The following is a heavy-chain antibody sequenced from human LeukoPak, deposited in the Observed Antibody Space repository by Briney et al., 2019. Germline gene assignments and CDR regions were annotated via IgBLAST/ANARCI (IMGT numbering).Heavy chain of an antibody. CDR1: GGTFSSYA. V-gene: IGHV1-69*05. J-gene: IGHJ6*03. Sequence: SVKVSCKASGGTFSSYAISWVRQAPGQGLEWMGGIIPIFGTANYAQKFQGRVTITTDESTSTAYMELSSLRSGDTAVYYCAAGLRLGEFYYYYYMDVWGKGTTVTVSS. CDR3: AAGLRLGEFYYYYYMDV. D-gene: IGHD3-16*01. CDR2: IIPIFGTA.